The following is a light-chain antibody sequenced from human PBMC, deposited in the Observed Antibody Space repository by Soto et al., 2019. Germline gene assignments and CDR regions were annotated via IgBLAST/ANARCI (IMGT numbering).Light chain of an antibody. V-gene: IGLV2-8*01. CDR1: SSDVGGYNY. CDR3: SSYAGSNNLYV. CDR2: DVS. J-gene: IGLJ1*01. Sequence: QSVATQPSSASPSPGQTVTISLPGNSSDVGGYNYVSWYQQHPGKAPKLMIYDVSKRPSGVPDRFSGSKSGNTASLTVSGLQAEDEADYYCSSYAGSNNLYVFGTGTKVTVL.